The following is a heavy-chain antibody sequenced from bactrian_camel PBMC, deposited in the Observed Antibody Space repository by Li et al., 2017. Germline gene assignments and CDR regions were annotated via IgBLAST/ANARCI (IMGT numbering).Heavy chain of an antibody. CDR2: IYDKETGPKT. Sequence: HVQLVESGGGSVQPGSSLTLSCTASGYSYRAKFMGWVRQAEGKAPEGVATIYDKETGPKTYYRGSVRDRFTISRDNSQNSLYLEMNNLKPDDTAMYYCAAFCSGGYWSFRYWGQGTQVTVS. J-gene: IGHJ4*01. V-gene: IGHV3-2*01. CDR3: AAFCSGGYWSFRY. D-gene: IGHD2*01. CDR1: GYSYRAKF.